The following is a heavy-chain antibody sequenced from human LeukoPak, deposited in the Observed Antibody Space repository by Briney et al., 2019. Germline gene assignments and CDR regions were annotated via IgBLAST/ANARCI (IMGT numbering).Heavy chain of an antibody. CDR2: IVVGRGNT. Sequence: SVKVSCKASGFTFTSSAMQWVRQARGQRLEWIGWIVVGRGNTDYAQKFQERVTITRDMSTSTVYMEVSSLRSEDAAVYYSATDQSGGYFNDAFDIWGQGTMVTVSS. CDR1: GFTFTSSA. J-gene: IGHJ3*02. V-gene: IGHV1-58*02. D-gene: IGHD2-15*01. CDR3: ATDQSGGYFNDAFDI.